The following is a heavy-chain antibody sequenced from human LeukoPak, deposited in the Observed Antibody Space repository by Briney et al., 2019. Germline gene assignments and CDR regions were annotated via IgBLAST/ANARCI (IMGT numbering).Heavy chain of an antibody. D-gene: IGHD1-26*01. CDR1: GGSISSYY. V-gene: IGHV4-59*01. J-gene: IGHJ1*01. CDR3: ARGGDVGSYTYFQP. Sequence: SETLSLTCTVSGGSISSYYWSWIRQPPGKGLEWIGYIYYTGSTNYNPSLKSRVTISVDPSKNQFSLELTSVTAADTAVYYCARGGDVGSYTYFQPWGQGTLVTVS. CDR2: IYYTGST.